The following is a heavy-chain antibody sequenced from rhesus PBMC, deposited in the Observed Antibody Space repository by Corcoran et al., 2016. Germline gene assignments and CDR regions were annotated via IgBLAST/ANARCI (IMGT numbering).Heavy chain of an antibody. CDR1: GFSFSDYY. CDR3: ARGEYCTGSGCYDYFDY. J-gene: IGHJ4*01. CDR2: ISYTGGST. D-gene: IGHD2-21*01. V-gene: IGHV3S18*01. Sequence: EVQLVESGGGLAKPGGSLRLSCAASGFSFSDYYMYWVRQAPGKGLEWVSGISYTGGSTYYADSVKGRFTISRENAKNTLYLQMDSLRAEDTAVYYCARGEYCTGSGCYDYFDYWGRGVLVTVSS.